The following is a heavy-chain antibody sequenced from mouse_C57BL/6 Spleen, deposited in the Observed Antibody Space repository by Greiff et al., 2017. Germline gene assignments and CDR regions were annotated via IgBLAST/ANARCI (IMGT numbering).Heavy chain of an antibody. J-gene: IGHJ3*01. V-gene: IGHV5-4*01. CDR2: ISDGGSYT. CDR3: ARDYGSSYPDWFAY. D-gene: IGHD1-1*01. Sequence: EVQLVESGGGLVKPGGSLKLSCAASGFTFSSYAMSWVRQTPEKRLEWVATISDGGSYTYYPDNVKGRFTISRDNAKNNLYLQMSHLKSEDTAMYYCARDYGSSYPDWFAYWGQGTLVTVSA. CDR1: GFTFSSYA.